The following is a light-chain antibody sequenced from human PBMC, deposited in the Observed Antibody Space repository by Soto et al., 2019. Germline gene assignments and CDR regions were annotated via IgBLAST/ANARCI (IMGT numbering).Light chain of an antibody. V-gene: IGKV3-20*01. CDR2: GAS. J-gene: IGKJ2*01. Sequence: ELVLTQSQGTLSLSPGERATLSCRASQSVSSRYLAWYQQKPGQAPRLLMYGASSRATGIPDRFSGSGSGTDFTLTISRLEPEDFAVYYCQQYGSSPPYTFGQGTKLEIK. CDR3: QQYGSSPPYT. CDR1: QSVSSRY.